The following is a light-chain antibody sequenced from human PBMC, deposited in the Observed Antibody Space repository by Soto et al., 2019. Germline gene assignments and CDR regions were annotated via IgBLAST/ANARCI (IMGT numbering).Light chain of an antibody. CDR3: CSYALSVSHVV. CDR1: SSNVGGYNL. CDR2: EGT. V-gene: IGLV2-23*01. J-gene: IGLJ2*01. Sequence: QSALTQPAFVSGSPGQSITISCAGASSNVGGYNLVSWYRQHPDNAPHLLIYEGTKRPSGVSDRFTATKSRNTASLTISGLQAEDEGDYYCSYALSVSHVVFGGGTKVTVL.